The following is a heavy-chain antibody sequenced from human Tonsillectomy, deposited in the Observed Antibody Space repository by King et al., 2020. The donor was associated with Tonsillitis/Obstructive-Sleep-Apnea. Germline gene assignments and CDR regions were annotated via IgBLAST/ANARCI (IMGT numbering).Heavy chain of an antibody. CDR2: IYTSGST. CDR1: GGSISSYY. CDR3: ARDILPLRYPFYGMDV. J-gene: IGHJ6*02. Sequence: QLQESGPGLVKPSETLSLTCTVSGGSISSYYWSWIRQPAGKGLEWIGRIYTSGSTNYNPSLKSRVTMSVDTSKNQFSLKLSSVTAADTAVYYCARDILPLRYPFYGMDVWGQGTTVTVSS. V-gene: IGHV4-4*07. D-gene: IGHD2-15*01.